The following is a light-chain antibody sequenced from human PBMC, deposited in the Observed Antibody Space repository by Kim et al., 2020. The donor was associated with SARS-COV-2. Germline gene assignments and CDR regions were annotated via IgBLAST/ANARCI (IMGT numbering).Light chain of an antibody. CDR1: QDINKY. J-gene: IGKJ4*01. CDR3: QQYNDVPLT. CDR2: DAS. V-gene: IGKV1-33*01. Sequence: DVQMTQSPSSLSASVGDRVTITCQASQDINKYLSWYQQKAGKAPKLLIHDASNLETGVPSRFRGSGSGTDYTFTISSLQPEDFATYYCQQYNDVPLTFGGGTKLEI.